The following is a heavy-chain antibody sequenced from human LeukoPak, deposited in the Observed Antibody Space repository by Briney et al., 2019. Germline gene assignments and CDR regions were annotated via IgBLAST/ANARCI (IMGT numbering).Heavy chain of an antibody. J-gene: IGHJ4*02. CDR3: AKSIVVVPASPYYSDY. Sequence: PGGSLRLSCAASGFTFSSYAMSWVRQAPGKGLEWVSAMSGSGGSTYYADSVKGRFTISRDNSKNTLYLQMNSLRAEDTAVYYCAKSIVVVPASPYYSDYWGQGTLVTVSS. CDR1: GFTFSSYA. D-gene: IGHD2-2*01. V-gene: IGHV3-23*01. CDR2: MSGSGGST.